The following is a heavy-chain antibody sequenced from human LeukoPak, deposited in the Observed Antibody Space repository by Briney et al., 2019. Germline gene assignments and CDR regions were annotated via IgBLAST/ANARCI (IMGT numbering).Heavy chain of an antibody. Sequence: PGGSLRLSCAASGFTFSSYWMHWVRQAPGKGLVWVSRINSDGSSTSYADSVKGRFTISRDNAKNTLYLQMNSLRAEDTAVYYCARASEIQLWLPYLNWFDPWGQGTLVTVSS. D-gene: IGHD5-18*01. V-gene: IGHV3-74*01. CDR1: GFTFSSYW. CDR3: ARASEIQLWLPYLNWFDP. CDR2: INSDGSST. J-gene: IGHJ5*02.